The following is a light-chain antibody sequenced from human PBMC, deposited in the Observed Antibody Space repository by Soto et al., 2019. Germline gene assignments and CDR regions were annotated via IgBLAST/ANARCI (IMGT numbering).Light chain of an antibody. Sequence: EIVLTQSPGTLSLSPGEIATLSCRASQTIDRGYLAWYQHKRGQAPRLRIYGVSASAVGLPDRFGGSGSGTDFTLTISRLEPEDSAVYFFQQYEGSPFTFGQGTKVEI. CDR2: GVS. J-gene: IGKJ2*01. CDR3: QQYEGSPFT. CDR1: QTIDRGY. V-gene: IGKV3-20*01.